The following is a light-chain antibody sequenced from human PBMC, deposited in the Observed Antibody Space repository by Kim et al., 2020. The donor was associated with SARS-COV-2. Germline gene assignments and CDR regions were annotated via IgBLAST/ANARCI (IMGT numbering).Light chain of an antibody. CDR3: NSRDSSADYV. CDR1: SLRSYY. CDR2: GKN. J-gene: IGLJ1*01. Sequence: SSELTQDPAVSVALGQTVRITCQGDSLRSYYASWYQQKPGQAPVLVIYGKNNRPSGIPDRFSGSSSGNTASLTITGAQAEDEADYYFNSRDSSADYVFGTGTKVTVL. V-gene: IGLV3-19*01.